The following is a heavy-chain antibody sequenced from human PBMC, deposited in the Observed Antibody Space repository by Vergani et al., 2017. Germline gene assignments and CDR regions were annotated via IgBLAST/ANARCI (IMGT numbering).Heavy chain of an antibody. J-gene: IGHJ5*02. Sequence: EVQLVQSGAEVKKPGESLKISCQGSGYSITNYWIAWVRQRPGKGLECMGIIYAGDSDVRYSPSFQGQVTMSVDKSLSTAYLQWSSLKASDTATYCCAKTHDFSSLYSSCNWFDPWGQGTQVTVSS. V-gene: IGHV5-51*03. D-gene: IGHD3-3*01. CDR2: IYAGDSDV. CDR3: AKTHDFSSLYSSCNWFDP. CDR1: GYSITNYW.